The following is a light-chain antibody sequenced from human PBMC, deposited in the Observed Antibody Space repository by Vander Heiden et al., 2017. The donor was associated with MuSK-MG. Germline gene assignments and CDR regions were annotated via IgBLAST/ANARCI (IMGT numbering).Light chain of an antibody. V-gene: IGLV1-40*01. CDR1: SSNIGAGYD. Sequence: QSVLTQPPSVPGAPGQRVTIYCTGSSSNIGAGYDVHWYQQLPGTAPKLLIYGNSNRPSGVPDRFSGSKSGTSASLAITGLQAEDEADYYCQSYDSSLCGSGVFGGGTKLTVL. J-gene: IGLJ2*01. CDR3: QSYDSSLCGSGV. CDR2: GNS.